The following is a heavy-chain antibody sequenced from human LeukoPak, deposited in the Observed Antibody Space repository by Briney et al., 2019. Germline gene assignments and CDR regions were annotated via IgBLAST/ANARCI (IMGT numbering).Heavy chain of an antibody. J-gene: IGHJ4*02. CDR1: GGSISSYY. V-gene: IGHV4-59*01. D-gene: IGHD1-26*01. CDR3: ARVGSEWELPPPVFDY. Sequence: TETLSLTCTVSGGSISSYYWSWIRQPPGKGLEWIGYIYYSGSTNYNPSLKSRVTISVDTSKNQFSLKLSSVTAADTAVYYCARVGSEWELPPPVFDYWGQGTLVTVSS. CDR2: IYYSGST.